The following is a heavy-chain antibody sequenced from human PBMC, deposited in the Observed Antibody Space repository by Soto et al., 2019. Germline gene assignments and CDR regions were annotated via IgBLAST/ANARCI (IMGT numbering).Heavy chain of an antibody. CDR1: GVSIISYS. J-gene: IGHJ6*02. D-gene: IGHD2-2*01. CDR3: ARTLLGTVTNYYYYYGMDV. CDR2: ISYSGSA. Sequence: PSETLSLTCSVSGVSIISYSWSWIRQPPGKGLEWIGCISYSGSANYNPSLKSRVTVSLDTSKTQFSLKLSSVTAADTAVYYCARTLLGTVTNYYYYYGMDVWGQGTTVTVPS. V-gene: IGHV4-59*01.